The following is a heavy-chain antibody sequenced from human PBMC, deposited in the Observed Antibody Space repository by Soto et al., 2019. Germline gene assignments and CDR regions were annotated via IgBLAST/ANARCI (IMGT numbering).Heavy chain of an antibody. J-gene: IGHJ4*02. CDR1: GIRSGDYA. CDR2: IRTGHYGRTT. D-gene: IGHD3-22*01. V-gene: IGHV3-49*04. Sequence: GGALRRSCTGSGIRSGDYAVTWVRQAPGKGLQWVGFIRTGHYGRTTEYAASARGRFTISRDDSKNIAYLQVNSLETEDTAVYYCTSVIFESSGLRRLFYYSGRGTLVPVSA. CDR3: TSVIFESSGLRRLFYY.